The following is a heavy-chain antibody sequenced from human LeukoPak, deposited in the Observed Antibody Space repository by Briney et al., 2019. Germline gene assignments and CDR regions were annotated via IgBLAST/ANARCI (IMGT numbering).Heavy chain of an antibody. J-gene: IGHJ6*03. CDR1: GFTFDDYA. Sequence: GGSLRLSCAAPGFTFDDYAMHWVRQAPGKGLEWVSGISWNSGNIDYADSVKGRFTISRDNAKNSLYLQMNSLRAEDTALYYCVKDRAPQPSYYMDVWGKGTTVTVSS. V-gene: IGHV3-9*01. CDR2: ISWNSGNI. D-gene: IGHD2-2*01. CDR3: VKDRAPQPSYYMDV.